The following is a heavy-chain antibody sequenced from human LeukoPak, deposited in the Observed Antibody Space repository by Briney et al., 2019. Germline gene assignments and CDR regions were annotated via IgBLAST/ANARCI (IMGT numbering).Heavy chain of an antibody. CDR2: IYHSGST. D-gene: IGHD6-19*01. CDR3: ARRSGVAVAGAFDY. Sequence: SETLSLTCTVSGGSISSYYWSWIRQPAGKGLEWIGRIYHSGSTYYNPSLKSRVTISVDTSKNQFSLKLSSVTAADTAVYFCARRSGVAVAGAFDYWGQGTLVTVSS. V-gene: IGHV4-4*07. J-gene: IGHJ4*02. CDR1: GGSISSYY.